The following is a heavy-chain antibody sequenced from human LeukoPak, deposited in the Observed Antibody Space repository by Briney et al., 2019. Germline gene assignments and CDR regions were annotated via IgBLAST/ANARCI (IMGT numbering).Heavy chain of an antibody. CDR2: INPDGNKK. CDR1: GFTFSSYA. V-gene: IGHV3-7*01. D-gene: IGHD5-18*01. Sequence: GGSLRLSCAASGFTFSSYAMSWVRQAPGKGLEWVASINPDGNKKYSADSVKGRFTISRDNAENSLYLQMNSLRVEDTAFYYCARDLAYSRLDYWGQGMLVTVSS. CDR3: ARDLAYSRLDY. J-gene: IGHJ4*02.